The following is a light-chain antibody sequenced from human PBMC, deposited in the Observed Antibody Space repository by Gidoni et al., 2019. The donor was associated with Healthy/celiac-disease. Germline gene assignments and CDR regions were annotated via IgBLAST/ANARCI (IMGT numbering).Light chain of an antibody. CDR2: GNS. Sequence: QSVLTQPTSVSGAPGQRVTISCTGSSSNIGAGYDVHWYQQLPGTAPKLLIYGNSNRTSGVPDRVSGSKSGTSASLAITGLQAEDEADYYCQSYDSSLSGSEVFGGGTKLTVL. CDR1: SSNIGAGYD. CDR3: QSYDSSLSGSEV. J-gene: IGLJ2*01. V-gene: IGLV1-40*01.